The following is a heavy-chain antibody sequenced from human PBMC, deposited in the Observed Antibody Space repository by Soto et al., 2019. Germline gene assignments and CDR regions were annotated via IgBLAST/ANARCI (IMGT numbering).Heavy chain of an antibody. CDR3: AREKNSGYYRTVDY. J-gene: IGHJ4*02. CDR1: GFTLSGHG. Sequence: QVQLVASGGGVVQPGRSLSLSCAASGFTLSGHGLHWVRQAPGKGLEWVAVVTHGGTERHYPDSVKGRFTITRDISKNTFYLQMNSLRVEDTAMYYCAREKNSGYYRTVDYWGQGTLVTVSS. V-gene: IGHV3-30*03. D-gene: IGHD3-10*01. CDR2: VTHGGTER.